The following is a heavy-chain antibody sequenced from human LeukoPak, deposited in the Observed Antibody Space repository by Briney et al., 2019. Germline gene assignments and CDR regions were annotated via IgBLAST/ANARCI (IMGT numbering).Heavy chain of an antibody. V-gene: IGHV1-69*13. CDR1: GGTFSSYA. CDR2: IIPIFGTA. CDR3: ARGRPLGGYFDY. Sequence: GASVKVSCKASGGTFSSYAISWVRQASGQGLEWMGGIIPIFGTANYAQKFQGRVTITADESTSTAYMELSSLRSEDTAVYYCARGRPLGGYFDYWGQGTLVTVSS. D-gene: IGHD3-16*01. J-gene: IGHJ4*02.